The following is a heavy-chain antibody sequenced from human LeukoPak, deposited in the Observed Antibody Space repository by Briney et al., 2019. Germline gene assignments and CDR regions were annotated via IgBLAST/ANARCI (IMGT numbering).Heavy chain of an antibody. CDR3: AREVDTAMVIGSWFDP. CDR1: GYTFTSYA. D-gene: IGHD5-18*01. J-gene: IGHJ5*02. CDR2: INTNTGNP. Sequence: ASVKVSCKASGYTFTSYAMYWVRQAPGQGLEWMGWINTNTGNPTYAQGFTGRFVFSLDTSVSTAYLQISSLKAEDTAVYYCAREVDTAMVIGSWFDPWGQGTLVTVSS. V-gene: IGHV7-4-1*02.